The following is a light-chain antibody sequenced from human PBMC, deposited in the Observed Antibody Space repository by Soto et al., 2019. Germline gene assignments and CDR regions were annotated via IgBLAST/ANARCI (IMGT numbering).Light chain of an antibody. V-gene: IGKV3-20*01. CDR1: QSVSNNY. CDR3: QKYGSSPWT. Sequence: EIVLTQSPGTLSLSPGERATLSCRASQSVSNNYLAWYQQKPGQAPRVLIYGASSRATGIPDRISGSGSGRDCTLTISRLEPEDFAVYYCQKYGSSPWTFGQGTKVEIK. J-gene: IGKJ1*01. CDR2: GAS.